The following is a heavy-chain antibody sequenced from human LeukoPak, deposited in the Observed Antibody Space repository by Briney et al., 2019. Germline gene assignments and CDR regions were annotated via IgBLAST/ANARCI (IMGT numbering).Heavy chain of an antibody. Sequence: GGSLRLSCAASGFTFSSYSMNWVRQAPGKGLEGVASISSSSSYIYYADSVKGRFTISRDNAKNSLYLQMTSLRAEDTAVYYCAREDCSGGSCYATFDYWGQGTLVTVSS. J-gene: IGHJ4*02. D-gene: IGHD2-15*01. CDR3: AREDCSGGSCYATFDY. CDR1: GFTFSSYS. V-gene: IGHV3-21*01. CDR2: ISSSSSYI.